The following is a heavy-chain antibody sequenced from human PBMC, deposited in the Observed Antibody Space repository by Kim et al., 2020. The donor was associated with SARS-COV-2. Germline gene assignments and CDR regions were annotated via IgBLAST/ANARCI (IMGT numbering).Heavy chain of an antibody. V-gene: IGHV3-74*01. J-gene: IGHJ4*02. CDR1: GFTFSSYW. Sequence: GGSLRLSCVASGFTFSSYWMHWVRQPPGKGLVWVSRINSDGSTTSYADSVKGRFTISRDNAKNTLYLQMNSLRAEDTAVYYCARRYFSGSYYYFDYWGQGTLITVSS. D-gene: IGHD3-10*01. CDR3: ARRYFSGSYYYFDY. CDR2: INSDGSTT.